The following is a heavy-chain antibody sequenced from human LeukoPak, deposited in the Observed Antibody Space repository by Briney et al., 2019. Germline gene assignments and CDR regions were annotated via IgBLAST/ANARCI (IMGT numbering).Heavy chain of an antibody. Sequence: ASVKVSCKASGYTFTSYGISWVRQAPGQGLEWMGWISAYNGNTNYAQKLQGRVTMTTDISTSTAYMELRSLRSDDTAVYYCARDMGFIVATINFDYWGQGTLVTVSS. CDR3: ARDMGFIVATINFDY. J-gene: IGHJ4*02. CDR2: ISAYNGNT. CDR1: GYTFTSYG. D-gene: IGHD5-12*01. V-gene: IGHV1-18*01.